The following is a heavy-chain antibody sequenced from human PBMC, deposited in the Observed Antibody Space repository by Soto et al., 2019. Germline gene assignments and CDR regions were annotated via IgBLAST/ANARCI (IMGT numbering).Heavy chain of an antibody. CDR3: ARGGGVGVAGSAAFDM. J-gene: IGHJ3*02. CDR2: INPATGAA. Sequence: QLHLVQSGAVVKKPGASVTVSCSASGYPVTAYYMHWVRQAPGRGLEWMGGINPATGAAKYTQQFEGRVPMTGDTSTSTVFMEPSGLTSEDPACFYCARGGGVGVAGSAAFDMWGQGTLVTVSS. D-gene: IGHD3-3*01. V-gene: IGHV1-2*02. CDR1: GYPVTAYY.